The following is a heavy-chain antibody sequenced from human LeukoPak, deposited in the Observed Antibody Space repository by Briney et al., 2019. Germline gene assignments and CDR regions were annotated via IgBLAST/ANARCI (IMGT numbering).Heavy chain of an antibody. Sequence: SETLSLTCAVYGGSISGNYWSWIRQPPGKGLEWIGEINHSGSTNYNPTLKSRVTISVDTSKNQFSLKLSSVTAADTAVYYCARDPPQYSSSSTFDYWGQGTLVTVSS. V-gene: IGHV4-34*01. CDR3: ARDPPQYSSSSTFDY. D-gene: IGHD6-6*01. CDR2: INHSGST. CDR1: GGSISGNY. J-gene: IGHJ4*02.